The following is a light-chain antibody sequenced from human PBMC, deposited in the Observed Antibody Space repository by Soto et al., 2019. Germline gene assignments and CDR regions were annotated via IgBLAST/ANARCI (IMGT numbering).Light chain of an antibody. V-gene: IGKV1-5*03. CDR1: QSISNW. J-gene: IGKJ5*01. CDR3: QQYNSDPIT. CDR2: KAF. Sequence: DIQRTQSPSTLSASVGDRVAITCRASQSISNWLAWYQHKPGKAPKFLIYKAFNLESGVPSRFSGSGSGTEFTLTISSLQPDDFATYYCQQYNSDPITFGQGTRLEIK.